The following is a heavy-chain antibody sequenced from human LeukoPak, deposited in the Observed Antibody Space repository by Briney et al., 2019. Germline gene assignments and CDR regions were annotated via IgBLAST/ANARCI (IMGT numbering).Heavy chain of an antibody. D-gene: IGHD3-22*01. CDR3: ARDVNLYDSSGYYLDGFDY. CDR2: ISSSSSTI. CDR1: GFTFSSYS. J-gene: IGHJ4*02. Sequence: PGGSLRLSCAASGFTFSSYSMNWVRQAPGKGLEWVSYISSSSSTIYYADSVKGRFTISRDNAKNSLYLQMNSLRAEDTAVYYCARDVNLYDSSGYYLDGFDYWGQGTLVTVSS. V-gene: IGHV3-48*04.